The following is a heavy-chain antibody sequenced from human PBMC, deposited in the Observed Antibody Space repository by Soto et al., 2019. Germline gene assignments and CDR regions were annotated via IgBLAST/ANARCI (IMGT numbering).Heavy chain of an antibody. Sequence: GGSLRLSCAGSGFTFRWFGMNWVRQAPGKGLEWVARISNDGSNEHYADSVKGRFTISRDNSKNTVYLQMNSLRAEDTAVYYCARDGAAGGDYYYYGMDAWGQGTTVTVSS. J-gene: IGHJ6*02. D-gene: IGHD6-13*01. V-gene: IGHV3-30*03. CDR2: ISNDGSNE. CDR1: GFTFRWFG. CDR3: ARDGAAGGDYYYYGMDA.